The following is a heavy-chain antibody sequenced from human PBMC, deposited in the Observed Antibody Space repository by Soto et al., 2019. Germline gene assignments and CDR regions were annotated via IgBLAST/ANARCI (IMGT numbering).Heavy chain of an antibody. CDR3: ARGRGYSYGWYFDY. J-gene: IGHJ4*02. Sequence: EVQLVESGGGVVRPGGSLRLSCAASGFTFDDYGMSWVRQAPGKGLQWVSGINWNGGSTGYADSVKGRFTISRDNSKNSLYLQMNSLRAEDTALYYCARGRGYSYGWYFDYWGQGTLVTVSS. V-gene: IGHV3-20*04. D-gene: IGHD5-18*01. CDR1: GFTFDDYG. CDR2: INWNGGST.